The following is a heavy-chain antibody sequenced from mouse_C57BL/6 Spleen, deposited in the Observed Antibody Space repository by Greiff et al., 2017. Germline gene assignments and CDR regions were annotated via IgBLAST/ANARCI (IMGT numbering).Heavy chain of an antibody. D-gene: IGHD1-1*01. CDR2: IDPSDSYT. Sequence: QVQLQQPGAELVRPGTSVKLSCKASGYTFTSYWMHWVKQRPGQGLEWIGVIDPSDSYTNYNQKFKGKATLTVDTSSSTAYMQLSSLTSEDSAVYYCARFPHYYCSSSWFAYWGQGTLVTVSA. CDR1: GYTFTSYW. V-gene: IGHV1-59*01. CDR3: ARFPHYYCSSSWFAY. J-gene: IGHJ3*01.